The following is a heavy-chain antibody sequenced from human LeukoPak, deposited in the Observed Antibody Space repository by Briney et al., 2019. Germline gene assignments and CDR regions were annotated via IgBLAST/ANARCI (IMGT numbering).Heavy chain of an antibody. CDR3: ARDQGYSRAFDI. D-gene: IGHD2-21*01. V-gene: IGHV3-66*01. J-gene: IGHJ3*02. Sequence: GGSLRLSCAASGFIVSSNYMNWVRQAPGKGLEWVSVIYSGGSTYYADSVKGRFTISRDNSKNTLYFQMNSLRAEDTAVYYCARDQGYSRAFDIWGQGTMVTVSS. CDR2: IYSGGST. CDR1: GFIVSSNY.